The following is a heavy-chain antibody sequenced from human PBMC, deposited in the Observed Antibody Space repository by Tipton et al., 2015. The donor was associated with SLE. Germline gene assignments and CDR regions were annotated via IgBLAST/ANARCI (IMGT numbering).Heavy chain of an antibody. CDR1: GFTFEDFA. V-gene: IGHV3-9*01. CDR3: AKDAVRSGYFLDS. J-gene: IGHJ4*02. Sequence: RSLRLSCATSGFTFEDFAMHWVRQAPGKGLEWVSGISWDSNSVNYAKSVKGRFTISRDNAKGSLYLQMNSLRVEDSALYYCAKDAVRSGYFLDSWGQGTLLTVSS. D-gene: IGHD3-3*01. CDR2: ISWDSNSV.